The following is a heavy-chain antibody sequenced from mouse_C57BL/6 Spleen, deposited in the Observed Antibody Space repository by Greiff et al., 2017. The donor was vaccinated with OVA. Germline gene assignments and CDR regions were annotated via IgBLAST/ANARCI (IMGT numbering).Heavy chain of an antibody. Sequence: QVQLQQSGPGLVQPSQCLSITCTVSGFSFTSYGVHWVRPSPGKGLEWLGVIWRGGSTDYYAACMFGLSITKDNSKSHAFFKLHSLQADDSAIYDGSKNKGSRDYGIDYWGQGTSVTVSS. J-gene: IGHJ4*01. CDR3: SKNKGSRDYGIDY. D-gene: IGHD1-1*01. CDR2: IWRGGST. V-gene: IGHV2-5*01. CDR1: GFSFTSYG.